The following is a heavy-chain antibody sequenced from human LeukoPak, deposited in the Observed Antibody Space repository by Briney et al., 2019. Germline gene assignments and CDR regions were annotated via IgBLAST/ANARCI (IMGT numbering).Heavy chain of an antibody. V-gene: IGHV1-2*02. Sequence: ASVKVSCKASGYTFTGYYMHWVRQAPGQGLEWMGWINPNSGGTNYAQKFQGRVTMTTDTSTSTAYMELRSLRSDDTAVYYCARSRESDYDFWSGHNYYYDLDVWGEGTTVTVSS. CDR2: INPNSGGT. D-gene: IGHD3-3*01. CDR1: GYTFTGYY. J-gene: IGHJ6*03. CDR3: ARSRESDYDFWSGHNYYYDLDV.